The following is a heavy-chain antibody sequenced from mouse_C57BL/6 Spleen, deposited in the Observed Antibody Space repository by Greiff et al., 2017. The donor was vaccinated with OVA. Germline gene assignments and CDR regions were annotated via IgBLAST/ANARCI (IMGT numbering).Heavy chain of an antibody. CDR1: GYTFTSYW. V-gene: IGHV1-61*01. Sequence: SCKASGYTFTSYWMDWVKQRPGQGLEWIGNIYPSDSETHYNQKFKDKATLTVDKSSSTAYMQLSSLTSEDSAVYYCARGRGDYWGQGTTLTVSS. J-gene: IGHJ2*01. CDR3: ARGRGDY. CDR2: IYPSDSET.